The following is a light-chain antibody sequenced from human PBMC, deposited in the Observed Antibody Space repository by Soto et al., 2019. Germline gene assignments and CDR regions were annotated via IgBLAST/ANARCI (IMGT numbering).Light chain of an antibody. J-gene: IGLJ1*01. CDR3: KSYAGSNTYV. V-gene: IGLV2-8*01. CDR1: KSDIGVYDF. Sequence: QYALTQPPSASGSPGQSVTISCTGTKSDIGVYDFVSWYQHHPGKAPRLIIYEVVQRPSGVPDRFSGSKSGNTASLTVSGLLAADEADYFCKSYAGSNTYVFGSGTKVTVL. CDR2: EVV.